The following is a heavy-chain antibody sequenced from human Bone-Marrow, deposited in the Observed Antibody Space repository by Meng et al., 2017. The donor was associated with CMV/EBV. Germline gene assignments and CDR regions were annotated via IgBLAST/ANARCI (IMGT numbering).Heavy chain of an antibody. CDR2: IYHSGNS. D-gene: IGHD3-22*01. J-gene: IGHJ4*02. V-gene: IGHV4-38-2*02. CDR3: ARAEYFYDSSGLGRDPTYFDY. Sequence: SETLSLTCTVFGYSISSGYYWGWIRQPPGKGLEWIGSIYHSGNSYYNPSLKSRVTISVDTSKNQFSLKLRSVTAADTAVYYCARAEYFYDSSGLGRDPTYFDYGGRGTLVTVSS. CDR1: GYSISSGYY.